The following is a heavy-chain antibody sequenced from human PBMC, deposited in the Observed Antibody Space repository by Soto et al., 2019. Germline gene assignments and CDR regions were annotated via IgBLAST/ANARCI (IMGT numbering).Heavy chain of an antibody. CDR2: IYYSGST. J-gene: IGHJ4*02. CDR3: ARGASIAAAEVDY. Sequence: QVQLQESGPGLVKPSQTLSLTCTVSGGSISSGDYYWSWIRQPPGKGLEWIGYIYYSGSTYYNPSLKRRVTISVDTSKNQFSLKLSSVTAADTAVYYCARGASIAAAEVDYWGQGTLVTVSS. D-gene: IGHD6-13*01. CDR1: GGSISSGDYY. V-gene: IGHV4-30-4*01.